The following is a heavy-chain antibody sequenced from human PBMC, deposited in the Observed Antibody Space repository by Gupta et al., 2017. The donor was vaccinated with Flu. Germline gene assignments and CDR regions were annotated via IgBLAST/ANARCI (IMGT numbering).Heavy chain of an antibody. Sequence: NGYTNYAKKLQGRVIMTTVTSTSTAYMELRSLRSDDTAVYYCARVKGVGTAGFDYWGQGTLVTVSS. V-gene: IGHV1-18*01. CDR2: NGYT. J-gene: IGHJ4*02. D-gene: IGHD2-15*01. CDR3: ARVKGVGTAGFDY.